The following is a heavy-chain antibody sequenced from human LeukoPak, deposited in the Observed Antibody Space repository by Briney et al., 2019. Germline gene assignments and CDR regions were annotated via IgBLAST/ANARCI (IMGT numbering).Heavy chain of an antibody. CDR2: IYYSGST. CDR3: ARGVVVAAKDAFDI. CDR1: GGSISSSSYY. V-gene: IGHV4-39*01. D-gene: IGHD2-15*01. Sequence: KPSETLSLTXTVSGGSISSSSYYWGWIRQPPGEGLEWIGSIYYSGSTYYNPSLKSRVTISVDTSKNQFSLKLSSVTAADTAVYYCARGVVVAAKDAFDIWGQGTMVTVSS. J-gene: IGHJ3*02.